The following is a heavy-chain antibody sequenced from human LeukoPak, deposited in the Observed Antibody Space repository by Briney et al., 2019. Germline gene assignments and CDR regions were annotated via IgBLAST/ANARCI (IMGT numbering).Heavy chain of an antibody. CDR3: AKDIQLST. D-gene: IGHD5-24*01. CDR2: IGSSGGST. V-gene: IGHV3-23*01. Sequence: GGSLRLSCAASGFNFITAAMTWVRQAPGKGLEWVSLIGSSGGSTYYADSVKGRFTISKDNSKNTLSLQMNSLRVEDTATYFCAKDIQLSTWGLGTMVTVSS. CDR1: GFNFITAA. J-gene: IGHJ3*01.